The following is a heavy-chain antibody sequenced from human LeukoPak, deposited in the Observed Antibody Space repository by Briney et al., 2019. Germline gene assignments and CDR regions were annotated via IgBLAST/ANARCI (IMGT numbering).Heavy chain of an antibody. CDR2: IWYDGSKK. Sequence: GGSLRLSCAASGFTFSSYSMTWVRQAPGKGLEWVAVIWYDGSKKYYADSVKGRFTISKDDSKNMLYLEMNSLRAEDTAVYYCARDVGTVGFHLDYWGQGTLVTVSS. D-gene: IGHD2-8*02. CDR1: GFTFSSYS. V-gene: IGHV3-33*08. J-gene: IGHJ4*02. CDR3: ARDVGTVGFHLDY.